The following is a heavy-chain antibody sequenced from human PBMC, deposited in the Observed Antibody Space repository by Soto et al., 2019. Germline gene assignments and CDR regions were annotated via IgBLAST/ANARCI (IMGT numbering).Heavy chain of an antibody. V-gene: IGHV3-23*01. J-gene: IGHJ6*02. D-gene: IGHD3-3*01. CDR2: ISGSGGST. CDR1: GFTFSSYA. Sequence: GGSLRLSCAASGFTFSSYAMSWVRQAPGKGLEWVSAISGSGGSTYYADSVKGRFTISRDNSKNTLYLQMNSLRAEDTAVYYCAKVGYDFWSGYPYGMDVWGQGTTVTVSS. CDR3: AKVGYDFWSGYPYGMDV.